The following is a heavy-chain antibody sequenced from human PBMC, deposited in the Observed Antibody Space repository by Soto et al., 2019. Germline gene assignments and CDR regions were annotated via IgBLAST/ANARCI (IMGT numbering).Heavy chain of an antibody. CDR2: VNPNGGST. J-gene: IGHJ4*02. V-gene: IGHV1-46*01. CDR1: GYTFTNFY. Sequence: QVQLVQSGPEVKEPGASVKISCKASGYTFTNFYIHWVRQAPGQGLEWMGIVNPNGGSTNYAQNLKXXXXXXXXXXXXXXXXXXXXXXXXXXXXXXXXXXLASGDYWGQGTLVTVSS. CDR3: XXXLASGDY.